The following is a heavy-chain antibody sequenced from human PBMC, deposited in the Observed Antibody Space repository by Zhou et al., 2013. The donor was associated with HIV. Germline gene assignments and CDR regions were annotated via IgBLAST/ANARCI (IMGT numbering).Heavy chain of an antibody. CDR2: IDSRNGDT. D-gene: IGHD1-1*01. J-gene: IGHJ5*02. CDR3: AREGFGRPPFQLVPAP. CDR1: GYTFTDYY. V-gene: IGHV1-3*04. Sequence: QVHLVQSGTEVKKPGASVKVSCKASGYTFTDYYMHWVRQAPGQGLEWMGWIDSRNGDTKISQKFQGRVTITRDTSATTAYMDLTSLTSEDTGVYYCAREGFGRPPFQLVPAPWGHGNPG.